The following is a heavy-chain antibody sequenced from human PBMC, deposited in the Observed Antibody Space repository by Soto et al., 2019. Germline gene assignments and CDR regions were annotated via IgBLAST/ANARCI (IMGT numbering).Heavy chain of an antibody. CDR2: VYSSGTT. CDR3: ARDEQQRRGFDY. D-gene: IGHD6-13*01. Sequence: PETLYLACTISGGSIRNYYWTWIGQPAGRGLEFIGRVYSSGTTNYNPSLKSRVTMSVDTSKNQLSLKLSSVTAADTAVYYCARDEQQRRGFDYWGQRPLGTVSS. CDR1: GGSIRNYY. J-gene: IGHJ4*02. V-gene: IGHV4-4*07.